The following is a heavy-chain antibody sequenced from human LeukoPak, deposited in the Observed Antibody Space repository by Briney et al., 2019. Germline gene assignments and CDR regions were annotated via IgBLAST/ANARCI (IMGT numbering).Heavy chain of an antibody. J-gene: IGHJ5*02. D-gene: IGHD3-3*01. Sequence: PSETLSLTCTVSGGCLSSYDWSWIRQPPGKGLEWIGYIYYSGSTNYNPSLKSRVTISVDTSKNQFSLKLSSVTAADTAVYYCARDGEGWFDPWGQGTLVTVSS. V-gene: IGHV4-59*01. CDR2: IYYSGST. CDR3: ARDGEGWFDP. CDR1: GGCLSSYD.